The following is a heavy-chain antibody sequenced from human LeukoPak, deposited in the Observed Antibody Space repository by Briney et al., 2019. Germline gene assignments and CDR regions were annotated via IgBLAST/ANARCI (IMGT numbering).Heavy chain of an antibody. J-gene: IGHJ5*02. CDR2: INHSGST. CDR1: GGSFSGYY. V-gene: IGHV4-34*01. Sequence: SETLSLTCAVYGGSFSGYYWSWIRQPPGKGLEWIGEINHSGSTNYNPSLKSRVTISVDTSKNQFSLKLSSVTAADTAVYYCARGIAYYYGSGSYYRPGEFDPWGQGTLVTVSS. D-gene: IGHD3-10*01. CDR3: ARGIAYYYGSGSYYRPGEFDP.